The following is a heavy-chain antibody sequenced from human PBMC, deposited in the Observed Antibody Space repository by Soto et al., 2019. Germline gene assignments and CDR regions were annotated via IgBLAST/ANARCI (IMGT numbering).Heavy chain of an antibody. J-gene: IGHJ5*02. Sequence: SGPTLVNPTQTLTLTCTFSGFSLSTSGVGVGWIRQPPGKALEWLALIYWDDGKRYSPSLKSRLTITKDTSKNQVVLTMTNMDPVDTATYYCAHSQDRGYYYDSSATRPYNWFDPWGQGTLVTVSS. CDR1: GFSLSTSGVG. CDR2: IYWDDGK. CDR3: AHSQDRGYYYDSSATRPYNWFDP. D-gene: IGHD3-22*01. V-gene: IGHV2-5*02.